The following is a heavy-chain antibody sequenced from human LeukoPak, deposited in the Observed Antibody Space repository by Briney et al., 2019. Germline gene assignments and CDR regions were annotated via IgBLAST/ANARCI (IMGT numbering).Heavy chain of an antibody. CDR1: GGSISSSSYY. V-gene: IGHV4-39*01. Sequence: PSETLSLTCTVSGGSISSSSYYWGWIRQPPGKGLEWIGSIYYSGSTYYNPSLKSRVTISVDTSKNQFSLKLSSVTAADTAVYYCAATGGDVFWSGYHTDYWGQGTLVTVSS. D-gene: IGHD3-3*01. CDR3: AATGGDVFWSGYHTDY. J-gene: IGHJ4*02. CDR2: IYYSGST.